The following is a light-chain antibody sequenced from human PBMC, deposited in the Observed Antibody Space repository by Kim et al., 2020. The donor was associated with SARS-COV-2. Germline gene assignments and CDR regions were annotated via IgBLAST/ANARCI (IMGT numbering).Light chain of an antibody. J-gene: IGKJ2*01. CDR3: QQYNNWPPYT. CDR2: GAS. CDR1: QSIGSN. Sequence: VSPGERATLSCRASQSIGSNLAWYQQKPGQAPRLLISGASTRATGVPVRFSGSGSGTEFILTISSLQSEDSAVYYCQQYNNWPPYTFGQGTKLEI. V-gene: IGKV3-15*01.